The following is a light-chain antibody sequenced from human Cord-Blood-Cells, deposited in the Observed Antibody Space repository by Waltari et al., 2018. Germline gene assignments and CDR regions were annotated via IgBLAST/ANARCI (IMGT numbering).Light chain of an antibody. CDR1: QDISNY. CDR3: QQYDNLLPLT. V-gene: IGKV1-33*01. Sequence: DIQMTQSPSSLSASVGDRVTITCQASQDISNYLNWYQHKPGKAPKLLIYDASNLETGVPSRFSGSGSGTDFTFTISSLQPEDIATYYCQQYDNLLPLTFGGGTKVEIK. CDR2: DAS. J-gene: IGKJ4*01.